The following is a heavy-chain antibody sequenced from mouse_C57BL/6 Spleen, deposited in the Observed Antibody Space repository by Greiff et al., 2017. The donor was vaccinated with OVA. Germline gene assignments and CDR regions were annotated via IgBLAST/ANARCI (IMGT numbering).Heavy chain of an antibody. CDR2: INPNNGGT. V-gene: IGHV1-26*01. Sequence: EVQLQQSGPELVKPGASVKISCKASGYTFTDYYMNWVKQSHGKSLEWIGDINPNNGGTSYNQKFKGKATLTVDKSSSTAYMERRSLTSEDSADYYCASPETGSYFDYWGQGTTLTVSS. CDR3: ASPETGSYFDY. D-gene: IGHD4-1*01. J-gene: IGHJ2*01. CDR1: GYTFTDYY.